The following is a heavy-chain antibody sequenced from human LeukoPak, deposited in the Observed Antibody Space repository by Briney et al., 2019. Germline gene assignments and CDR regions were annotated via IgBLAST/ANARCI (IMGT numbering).Heavy chain of an antibody. J-gene: IGHJ5*02. CDR3: ARGSWAGYGGNPVEFDP. CDR1: GGSISNYY. CDR2: IYYSGST. V-gene: IGHV4-59*01. Sequence: PSETLPLTCTVSGGSISNYYWSWIRQPPGKGLEWIGYIYYSGSTSYNPSLKSRVTISVDTSKNQFSLKVSSVTAADTAVYYCARGSWAGYGGNPVEFDPWGQGTLVTVSS. D-gene: IGHD4-23*01.